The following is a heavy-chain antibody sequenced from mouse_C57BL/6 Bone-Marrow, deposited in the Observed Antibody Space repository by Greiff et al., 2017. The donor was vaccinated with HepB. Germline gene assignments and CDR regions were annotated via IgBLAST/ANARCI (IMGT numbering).Heavy chain of an antibody. CDR2: IRNKANGYTT. J-gene: IGHJ2*01. CDR3: ASHYYGSSYYFDY. D-gene: IGHD1-1*01. V-gene: IGHV7-3*01. Sequence: EVKVVESGGGLVQPGGSLSLSCAASGFTFTDYYMSWVRQPPGKALEWLGFIRNKANGYTTEYSASVKGRFTISRDNSQSILHLQMNALRAEDSATYYCASHYYGSSYYFDYWGQGTTLTVSS. CDR1: GFTFTDYY.